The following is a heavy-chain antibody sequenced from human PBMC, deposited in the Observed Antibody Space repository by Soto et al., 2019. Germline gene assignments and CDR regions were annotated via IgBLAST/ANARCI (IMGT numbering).Heavy chain of an antibody. V-gene: IGHV1-8*01. CDR1: GYTFTSYD. Sequence: ASVKVSCKASGYTFTSYDINWVRQATGQGHERMGWMNPNSGNTGYTQKYQGKVNMTRNTSISTAYMELSILRSEDTAVYYCAFIYGDYPHWGQGTLVTVSS. CDR2: MNPNSGNT. D-gene: IGHD4-17*01. J-gene: IGHJ4*02. CDR3: AFIYGDYPH.